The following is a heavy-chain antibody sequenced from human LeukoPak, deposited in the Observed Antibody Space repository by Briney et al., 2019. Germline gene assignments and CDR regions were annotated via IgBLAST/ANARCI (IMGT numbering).Heavy chain of an antibody. V-gene: IGHV1-24*01. D-gene: IGHD2-2*01. J-gene: IGHJ4*02. Sequence: GSVKVSCKVSGYTLPELSMHWVRQAPGKGLEWMGGFDPEDGETIYAQKFQGRVTVTEDTSTDTAYMHLISLRSEDTAVYYCATPPYCSSTSCHDYWGQGTLVTVSS. CDR2: FDPEDGET. CDR1: GYTLPELS. CDR3: ATPPYCSSTSCHDY.